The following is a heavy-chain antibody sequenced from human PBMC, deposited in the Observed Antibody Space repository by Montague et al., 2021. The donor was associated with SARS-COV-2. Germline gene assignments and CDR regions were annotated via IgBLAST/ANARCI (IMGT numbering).Heavy chain of an antibody. CDR2: IYIGGSST. J-gene: IGHJ4*02. Sequence: SLRLSCAASGFTFSNYALSWVRQAPGKGLEWVSVIYIGGSSTYYADSVKGRFTISRDNSKNTLYLQMNSLRAEDTAVYYCAKDPHYDFWSGYYFDYWGQGTLVTVSS. CDR1: GFTFSNYA. V-gene: IGHV3-23*03. CDR3: AKDPHYDFWSGYYFDY. D-gene: IGHD3-3*01.